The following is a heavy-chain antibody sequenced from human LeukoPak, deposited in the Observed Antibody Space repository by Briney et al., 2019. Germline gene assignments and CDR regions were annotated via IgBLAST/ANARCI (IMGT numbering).Heavy chain of an antibody. D-gene: IGHD4-17*01. Sequence: GGSLRLSCAASGFTFSRFSMNWVRQAPGKGLEWVSYVSSSSGTIYYADSVKGRFTISRDNAKNSLYLQMNSLRAEDTAVYYCARVDYGDYAGEDYWGQGTLVTVSS. V-gene: IGHV3-48*04. CDR1: GFTFSRFS. CDR2: VSSSSGTI. CDR3: ARVDYGDYAGEDY. J-gene: IGHJ4*02.